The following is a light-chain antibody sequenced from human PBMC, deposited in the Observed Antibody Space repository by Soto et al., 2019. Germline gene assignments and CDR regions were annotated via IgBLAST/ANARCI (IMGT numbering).Light chain of an antibody. CDR3: HQYGSSPQT. Sequence: EIVLTHSPGTLSLSPCERATLSFSASQSVSSRSLAWYQQKPGQAPRLLIYGASSRATGIPDRFSGSGSGTDFTLTISRLEPEDFAVYYCHQYGSSPQTFGQGTKVDIK. CDR1: QSVSSRS. J-gene: IGKJ1*01. CDR2: GAS. V-gene: IGKV3-20*01.